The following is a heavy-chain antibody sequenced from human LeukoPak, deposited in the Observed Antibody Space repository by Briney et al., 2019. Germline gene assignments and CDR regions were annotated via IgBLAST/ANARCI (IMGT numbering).Heavy chain of an antibody. D-gene: IGHD3-22*01. V-gene: IGHV1-18*01. CDR1: GYTFTSYG. CDR2: ISAYNGNT. Sequence: GASVKVSCKASGYTFTSYGISWVRQAPGQGLEWMGWISAYNGNTNYAQKLQGRVTMTTDTSTSTAYMELRSLRSDDTAVYYCARGPYYYDSSGYYVLYYWGQGTLVTVSS. J-gene: IGHJ4*02. CDR3: ARGPYYYDSSGYYVLYY.